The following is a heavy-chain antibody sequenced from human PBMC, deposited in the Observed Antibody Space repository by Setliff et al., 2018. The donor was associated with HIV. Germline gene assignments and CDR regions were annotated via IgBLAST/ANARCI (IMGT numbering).Heavy chain of an antibody. Sequence: SETLSLTCTVSGGSISSGTYYWSWIRQPAGKGLEWIGHIYTNGRTHYNPSLKSRVTISVDTSKNQFSLKLNSVTAADTAVYYCASGREAVAGALHFDYWGQGPLVTVSS. CDR3: ASGREAVAGALHFDY. V-gene: IGHV4-61*09. J-gene: IGHJ4*02. CDR2: IYTNGRT. D-gene: IGHD6-19*01. CDR1: GGSISSGTYY.